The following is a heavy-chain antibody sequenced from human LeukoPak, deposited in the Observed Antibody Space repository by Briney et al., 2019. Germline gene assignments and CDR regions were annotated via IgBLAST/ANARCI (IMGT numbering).Heavy chain of an antibody. Sequence: SQTLSLTCTVSGGSISSGGYYWSWIRQHPGKGLEWIGYIYYSGSTYYNPSLKSRVTISVDTSKNQFSLKLSSVTAADTAVYYCARGGTWFDAFDIWGQRTMVTVSS. V-gene: IGHV4-31*03. CDR2: IYYSGST. D-gene: IGHD1-1*01. CDR1: GGSISSGGYY. J-gene: IGHJ3*02. CDR3: ARGGTWFDAFDI.